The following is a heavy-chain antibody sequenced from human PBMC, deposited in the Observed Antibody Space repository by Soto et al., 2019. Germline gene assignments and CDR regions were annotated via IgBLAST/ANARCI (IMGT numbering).Heavy chain of an antibody. V-gene: IGHV1-69*13. J-gene: IGHJ5*02. CDR2: IIPIFGTA. CDR1: GGTFSSYA. Sequence: SVKVSCKASGGTFSSYAISWVRQAPGQGLEWMGGIIPIFGTANYAQKFQGRVTITADESTSTAYMELSSLRSEDTAVYYCARGAPYYYDSSGYYSRNWFDPWGQ. CDR3: ARGAPYYYDSSGYYSRNWFDP. D-gene: IGHD3-22*01.